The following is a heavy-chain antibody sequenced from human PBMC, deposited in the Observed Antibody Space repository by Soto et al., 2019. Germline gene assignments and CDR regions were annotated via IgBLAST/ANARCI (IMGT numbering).Heavy chain of an antibody. Sequence: GGSLRLSCAASGFTFSGSAMHWVRQASGKGLEWVGRIRSKANSYATAYAASVKGRFIISTDESKNTAHLQMNSLKTEDTAVYYCTKYSGTSSAPAALGQGTLVTVSS. D-gene: IGHD1-26*01. CDR3: TKYSGTSSAPAA. CDR2: IRSKANSYAT. V-gene: IGHV3-73*01. CDR1: GFTFSGSA. J-gene: IGHJ5*02.